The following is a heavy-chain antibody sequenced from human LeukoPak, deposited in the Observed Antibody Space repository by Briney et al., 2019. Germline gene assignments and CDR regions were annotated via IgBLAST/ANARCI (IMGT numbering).Heavy chain of an antibody. D-gene: IGHD3-3*01. CDR3: ARAGGAIFGVVITASDY. CDR1: GYTFTGYY. V-gene: IGHV1-2*02. J-gene: IGHJ4*02. CDR2: INPNSGGT. Sequence: ASVKVSCKASGYTFTGYYMRWVRQPPGQGLEWMGWINPNSGGTNYAQKFQGRVTMTRDTPISTAYMELSRLRSDDTAVYYCARAGGAIFGVVITASDYWGQGTLVTVSS.